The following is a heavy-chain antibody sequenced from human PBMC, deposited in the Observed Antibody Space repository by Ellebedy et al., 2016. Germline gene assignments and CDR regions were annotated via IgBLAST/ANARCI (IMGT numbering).Heavy chain of an antibody. D-gene: IGHD4-11*01. V-gene: IGHV4-31*03. Sequence: SETLSLXCTVSGGSISSGGYYWSWIRQHPGKGLEWIGFIYYSGSTYYNPSLKSRVTISVDTSKNQFSLKLSSVTAADTAVYYCAKSNDFSAGNWFDPWGQGTLVTVSS. CDR3: AKSNDFSAGNWFDP. J-gene: IGHJ5*02. CDR1: GGSISSGGYY. CDR2: IYYSGST.